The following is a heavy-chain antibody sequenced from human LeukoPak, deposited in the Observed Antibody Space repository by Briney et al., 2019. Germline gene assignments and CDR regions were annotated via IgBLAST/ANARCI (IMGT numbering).Heavy chain of an antibody. Sequence: GGSLRLSCAASGFTVSSIHMVWVRQAPGKGLEWVSVTYTGGNSYYADSVKGRFIISRDISKNTLYLQMNSLRAEDTAVYYCAKMTYSSSYFDYWGQGTLVTVSS. CDR3: AKMTYSSSYFDY. CDR2: TYTGGNS. CDR1: GFTVSSIH. V-gene: IGHV3-53*01. D-gene: IGHD6-6*01. J-gene: IGHJ4*02.